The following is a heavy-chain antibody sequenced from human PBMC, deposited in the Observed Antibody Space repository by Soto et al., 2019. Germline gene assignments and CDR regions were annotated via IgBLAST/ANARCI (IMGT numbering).Heavy chain of an antibody. J-gene: IGHJ4*02. CDR2: IHYTGST. Sequence: SETLSLTCTVSGGSVNSGDYYWSWIRQPPGKGLEWIGYIHYTGSTNYNLSLKSRVTISVDTSKNQFSLKLSSVTAADTAVYFCARSANHYDSSLVAWVYYSDSWGQGTLVTVSS. CDR1: GGSVNSGDYY. CDR3: ARSANHYDSSLVAWVYYSDS. D-gene: IGHD3-22*01. V-gene: IGHV4-61*08.